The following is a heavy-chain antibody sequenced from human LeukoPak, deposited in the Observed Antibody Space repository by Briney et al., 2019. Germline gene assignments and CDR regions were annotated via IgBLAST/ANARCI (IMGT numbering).Heavy chain of an antibody. Sequence: SETLSLTCAVYGGSFSGYYWSWIRQHPGKGLEWIGYIYYSGSTYYNPSLKSRVTISVDTSKNQFSLKLSSVTAADTAVYYCARVWSSIVSRYDYVWGSYRLIFDYWGQGTLVTVSS. CDR2: IYYSGST. J-gene: IGHJ4*02. CDR3: ARVWSSIVSRYDYVWGSYRLIFDY. CDR1: GGSFSGYY. D-gene: IGHD3-16*02. V-gene: IGHV4-31*11.